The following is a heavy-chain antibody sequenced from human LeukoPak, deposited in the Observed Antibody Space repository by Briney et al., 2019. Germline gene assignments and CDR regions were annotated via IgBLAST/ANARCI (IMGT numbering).Heavy chain of an antibody. CDR1: GFTFSSYG. J-gene: IGHJ4*02. D-gene: IGHD3-10*01. Sequence: PGGSLRLSCAASGFTFSSYGMHWVRQAPGKGLEWVAFIRYDGSNKYYADSVKGRFTISRDNSKNTLYLQMNSLRAEDTAVYYCAKDARRYYYGSGSYTDYWGQGTLVTVSS. CDR3: AKDARRYYYGSGSYTDY. V-gene: IGHV3-30*02. CDR2: IRYDGSNK.